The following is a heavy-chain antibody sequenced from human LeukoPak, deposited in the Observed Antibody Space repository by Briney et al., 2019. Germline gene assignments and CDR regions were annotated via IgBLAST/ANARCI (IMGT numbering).Heavy chain of an antibody. Sequence: PLSLTCTVSGGSISSGSYYWRWIRQPAGKGLEWIGRIYTSGSTNYNPSLKSRVTISVDTHKNQFSLKLSSVTAADTAVYYCAREPLDYYDSSGYYFWYFDLWGRGTLVAVSS. CDR2: IYTSGST. D-gene: IGHD3-22*01. J-gene: IGHJ2*01. CDR1: GGSISSGSYY. V-gene: IGHV4-61*02. CDR3: AREPLDYYDSSGYYFWYFDL.